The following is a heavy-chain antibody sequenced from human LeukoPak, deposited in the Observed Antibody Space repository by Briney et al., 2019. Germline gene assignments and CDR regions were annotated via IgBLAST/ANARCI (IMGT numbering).Heavy chain of an antibody. D-gene: IGHD3-10*01. CDR2: ISYDGSNK. CDR3: ARGGVLLWFGELFDP. CDR1: GFTFSSYA. Sequence: GGSLRLSCAASGFTFSSYAMHWVRQAPGKGLEWVAVISYDGSNKYYADSVKGRFTISRDNSKNTLYLQMNSLRAEDTAVYYCARGGVLLWFGELFDPWGQGTLVTVSS. V-gene: IGHV3-30-3*01. J-gene: IGHJ5*02.